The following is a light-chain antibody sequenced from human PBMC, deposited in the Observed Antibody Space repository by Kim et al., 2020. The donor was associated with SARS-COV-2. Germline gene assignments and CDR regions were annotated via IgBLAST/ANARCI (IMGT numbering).Light chain of an antibody. CDR2: AAS. CDR1: QDISNY. CDR3: QKYNSAPRT. Sequence: ASVGDRATSTCRASQDISNYLAWYQQKPGKVPKLLIYAASALRSGVPSRFSGSGSGTDFTLTISSLQPEDVATYYCQKYNSAPRTFGQGTKVDIK. V-gene: IGKV1-27*01. J-gene: IGKJ1*01.